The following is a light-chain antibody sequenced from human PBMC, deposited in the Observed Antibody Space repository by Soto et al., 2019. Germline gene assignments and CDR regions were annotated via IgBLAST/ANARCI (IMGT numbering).Light chain of an antibody. CDR1: QSLTTD. Sequence: EIVLTQSPVTLSLSPGERATLSCRASQSLTTDSAWYQQKPGQPPRLLIYGASTRATGIPARFSGSGSGTEFTLTISSLQSEDFAVYYCQQYNNWPRTFGQGTKVDIK. V-gene: IGKV3-15*01. CDR3: QQYNNWPRT. J-gene: IGKJ1*01. CDR2: GAS.